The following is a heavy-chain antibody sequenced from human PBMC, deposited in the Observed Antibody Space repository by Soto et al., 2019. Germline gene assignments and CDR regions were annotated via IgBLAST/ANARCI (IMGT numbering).Heavy chain of an antibody. D-gene: IGHD4-17*01. V-gene: IGHV4-34*01. J-gene: IGHJ4*02. CDR3: ARNLGDYPNY. CDR1: VGSFSGYY. CDR2: INHSGST. Sequence: SETLSLTCAVDVGSFSGYYWNWIRQPPGKGLEWIGEINHSGSTNYNPSLKGRVTISVDTSRNQFSLSVTSVSAADTAVYYCARNLGDYPNYWGQGTLVTVSS.